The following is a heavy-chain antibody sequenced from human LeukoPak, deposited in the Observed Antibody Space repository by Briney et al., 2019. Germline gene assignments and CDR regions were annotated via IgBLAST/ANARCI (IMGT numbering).Heavy chain of an antibody. CDR2: ISAYNGNT. J-gene: IGHJ3*02. CDR1: GYTFTSYG. D-gene: IGHD6-13*01. Sequence: ASVKVSCKASGYTFTSYGISWVRRAPGQGLEWMGWISAYNGNTNYAQKFQGRVTITADESTSTAYMELSSLRSEDTAVYYCAARYSSSWYLIGAFDIWGQGTMVTVSS. CDR3: AARYSSSWYLIGAFDI. V-gene: IGHV1-18*01.